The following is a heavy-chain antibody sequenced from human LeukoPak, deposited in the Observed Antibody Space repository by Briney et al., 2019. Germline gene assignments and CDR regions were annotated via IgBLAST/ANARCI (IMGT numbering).Heavy chain of an antibody. D-gene: IGHD3-10*01. V-gene: IGHV4-61*05. CDR3: ARLSAMVRGVIVDY. CDR1: GGSISSSSYY. Sequence: SETLSLTCTVSGGSISSSSYYWSWIRQPPGKGLEWIGYIYYSGSTNYNPSLKSRVTISVDTSKNQFSLKLSSVTAADTAVYYCARLSAMVRGVIVDYWGQGTLVTVSS. J-gene: IGHJ4*02. CDR2: IYYSGST.